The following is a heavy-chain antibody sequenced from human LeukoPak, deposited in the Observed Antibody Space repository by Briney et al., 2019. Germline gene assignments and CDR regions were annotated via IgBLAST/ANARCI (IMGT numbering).Heavy chain of an antibody. CDR1: GYSISSTYY. CDR2: VFHSGNT. Sequence: SETLSLTCTVSGYSISSTYYWGWIRQPPGKGLEWVGSVFHSGNTYYNPSLKSRLTISADTSKNQFSLTLTSVTAADTAVYYCARDRSVGVLQAPPFDFWGQGTLVTVSS. D-gene: IGHD6-13*01. J-gene: IGHJ4*02. CDR3: ARDRSVGVLQAPPFDF. V-gene: IGHV4-38-2*02.